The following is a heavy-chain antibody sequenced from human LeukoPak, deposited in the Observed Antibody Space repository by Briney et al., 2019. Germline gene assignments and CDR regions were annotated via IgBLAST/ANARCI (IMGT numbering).Heavy chain of an antibody. J-gene: IGHJ6*02. D-gene: IGHD3-9*01. V-gene: IGHV1-2*02. Sequence: ASVKVSCKASGYTFTGYYMHWVRQAPGQGLEWMGWINPNSGGTNYAQKFQGRVTMTRDTSISTAYMELSRLRSDDTAVYYCARGDILTGYYKLGYYYGMDVWGQGTTVTVSS. CDR1: GYTFTGYY. CDR3: ARGDILTGYYKLGYYYGMDV. CDR2: INPNSGGT.